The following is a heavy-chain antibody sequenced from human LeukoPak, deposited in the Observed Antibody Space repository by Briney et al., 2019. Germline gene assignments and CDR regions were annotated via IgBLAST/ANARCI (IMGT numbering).Heavy chain of an antibody. V-gene: IGHV3-9*01. D-gene: IGHD3-10*01. CDR2: IAWNSGNT. Sequence: GGSPRLSCAASGFTFDNYAMHWVRQAPGKGLEWVSGIAWNSGNTGFADSVKGRFTISRDNAENSLSLQMNSLTPENTAFYFCAKDMNSYGSGSSYNPWGPFDSWGQGTLVTVSS. CDR3: AKDMNSYGSGSSYNPWGPFDS. CDR1: GFTFDNYA. J-gene: IGHJ4*02.